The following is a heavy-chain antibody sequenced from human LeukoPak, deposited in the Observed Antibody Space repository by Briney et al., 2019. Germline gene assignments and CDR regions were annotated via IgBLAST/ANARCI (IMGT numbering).Heavy chain of an antibody. J-gene: IGHJ5*02. CDR3: ARDLSTTIFGGLFDP. D-gene: IGHD3-3*01. CDR1: GGSISSGSYY. CDR2: IYTSGST. V-gene: IGHV4-61*02. Sequence: SQTLSLTCTVSGGSISSGSYYWSWIRQPAGKGLEWIGRIYTSGSTNYNPSLKSRVTMSVDTSKNQFSLKLSSVTAADTAVYYCARDLSTTIFGGLFDPWGQGTLVTVSS.